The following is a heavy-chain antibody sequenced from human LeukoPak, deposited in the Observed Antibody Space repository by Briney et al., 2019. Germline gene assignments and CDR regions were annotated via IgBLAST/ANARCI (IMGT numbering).Heavy chain of an antibody. CDR1: GYTFSNYH. Sequence: ASVKVSCKASGYTFSNYHIGWVRQAPGQGLEWMGWISAYNGNTKYAQNLQGRVTMTTDTSTSTAYMELRSLGSEDTAVYYCARGRAYYYDSSGYQYWGQGTLVTVSS. J-gene: IGHJ4*02. CDR2: ISAYNGNT. D-gene: IGHD3-22*01. V-gene: IGHV1-18*01. CDR3: ARGRAYYYDSSGYQY.